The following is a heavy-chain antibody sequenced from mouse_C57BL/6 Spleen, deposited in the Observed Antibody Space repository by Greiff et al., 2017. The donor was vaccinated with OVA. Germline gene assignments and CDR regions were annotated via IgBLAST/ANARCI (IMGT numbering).Heavy chain of an antibody. V-gene: IGHV3-1*01. CDR1: GYSITSGYD. J-gene: IGHJ3*01. D-gene: IGHD4-1*01. Sequence: EVQLQQSGPGMVKPSQSLSLTCTVTGYSITSGYDWHWIRHFPGNKLEWMGYISYSGSTNYNPSLKSRISITHDTSKNHFFLKLNSVTTEDTATYYCAREGELAWFAYWGQGTLVTVSA. CDR3: AREGELAWFAY. CDR2: ISYSGST.